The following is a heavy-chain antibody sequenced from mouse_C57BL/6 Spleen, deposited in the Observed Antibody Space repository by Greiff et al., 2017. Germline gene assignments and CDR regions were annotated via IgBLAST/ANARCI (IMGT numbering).Heavy chain of an antibody. Sequence: EVHLVESGAELVRPGASVKLSCTASGFNIKDDYMHWVKQRPEQGLEWIGWIDPENGDTEYASKFQGKATITADTSSNTAYLQLSSLTSEDTAVYYCTPYGRPPFAYWGQGTLVTVSA. J-gene: IGHJ3*01. CDR1: GFNIKDDY. CDR2: IDPENGDT. CDR3: TPYGRPPFAY. V-gene: IGHV14-4*01. D-gene: IGHD1-1*02.